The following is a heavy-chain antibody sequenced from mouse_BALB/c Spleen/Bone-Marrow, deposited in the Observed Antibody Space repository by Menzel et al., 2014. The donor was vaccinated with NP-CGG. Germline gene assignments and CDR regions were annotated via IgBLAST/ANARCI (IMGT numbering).Heavy chain of an antibody. Sequence: EVQVVESGGGLVKPGGSLKLSCAVSGFTFSSYAMSWVRQTPEKRLEWVASISSGGSTYYPDSVKGRFTISRDNARNILYLQMSSLRSEDTAMYYCARGDYYGSSFYWYFDVWGAGTTVTVSS. CDR2: ISSGGST. J-gene: IGHJ1*01. D-gene: IGHD1-1*01. CDR3: ARGDYYGSSFYWYFDV. CDR1: GFTFSSYA. V-gene: IGHV5-6-5*01.